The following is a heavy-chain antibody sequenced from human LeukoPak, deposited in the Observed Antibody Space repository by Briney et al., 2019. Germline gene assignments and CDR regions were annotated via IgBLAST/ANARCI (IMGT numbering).Heavy chain of an antibody. CDR2: FYSSGST. Sequence: SETLSLTCTVSGGSISSYYWSWIRQPAGKGLEWIGRFYSSGSTNYNPSLKSRVTMSVDTSKNQFSLKLSSVTAADTAVYYCARGRVITHDVTFDYWGQGTLVTVYS. CDR1: GGSISSYY. D-gene: IGHD3-16*02. CDR3: ARGRVITHDVTFDY. J-gene: IGHJ4*02. V-gene: IGHV4-4*07.